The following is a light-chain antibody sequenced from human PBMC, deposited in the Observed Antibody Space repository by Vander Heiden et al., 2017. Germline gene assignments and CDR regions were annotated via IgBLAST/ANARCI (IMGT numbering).Light chain of an antibody. CDR1: NIGSKS. Sequence: YVLTQPPPVSVAPGQTARITCGGNNIGSKSVHWYQQKPGQAPVLVVYDDGDRPSGIPAGFSGSNSGNTAALTIGRVEAGDEDDYYCQVWDGSSDHVVFGGGTKLTVL. CDR2: DDG. V-gene: IGLV3-21*02. J-gene: IGLJ2*01. CDR3: QVWDGSSDHVV.